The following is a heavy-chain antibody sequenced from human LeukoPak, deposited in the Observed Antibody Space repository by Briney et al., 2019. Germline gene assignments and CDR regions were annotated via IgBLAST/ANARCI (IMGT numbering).Heavy chain of an antibody. V-gene: IGHV3-23*01. CDR3: ARVREYYGSGSPAGY. CDR1: GFTFSSYA. CDR2: ISGSGGST. D-gene: IGHD3-10*01. J-gene: IGHJ4*02. Sequence: GGSLRLSCAASGFTFSSYAMGWVRQAPGKGLEWVSAISGSGGSTYYADSVKGRFTISRDNSKNTLYLQMNSLRAEDTAVYYCARVREYYGSGSPAGYWGQGTLVTVSS.